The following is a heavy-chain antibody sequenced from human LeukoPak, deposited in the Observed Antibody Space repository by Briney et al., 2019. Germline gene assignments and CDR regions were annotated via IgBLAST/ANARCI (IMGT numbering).Heavy chain of an antibody. J-gene: IGHJ4*02. D-gene: IGHD3-22*01. CDR3: ARYYYDSSGHFDY. V-gene: IGHV1-2*02. CDR1: GYTFTGYY. Sequence: EASVKVSCKASGYTFTGYYMHWVRQAPGQGLEWMGWINPNSGGTNYAQKFQGRVTMTRDTSISTAYMELSRLRSDDTAVYYCARYYYDSSGHFDYWGQGTLVTVSS. CDR2: INPNSGGT.